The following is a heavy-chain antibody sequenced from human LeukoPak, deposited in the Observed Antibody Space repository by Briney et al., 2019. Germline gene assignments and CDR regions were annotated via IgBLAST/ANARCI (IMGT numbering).Heavy chain of an antibody. CDR1: GGTFSSYA. D-gene: IGHD3-22*01. J-gene: IGHJ6*02. Sequence: EASVKVSCKASGGTFSSYAISWVRQAPGQGLEWMGGIIPIFGTANYAQKFQGRVTITTDESTSTAYMELSSLRSEDTAVYYCARGPYNDYYDSSGYYYYGMDVWGQGTTVTVSS. CDR3: ARGPYNDYYDSSGYYYYGMDV. V-gene: IGHV1-69*05. CDR2: IIPIFGTA.